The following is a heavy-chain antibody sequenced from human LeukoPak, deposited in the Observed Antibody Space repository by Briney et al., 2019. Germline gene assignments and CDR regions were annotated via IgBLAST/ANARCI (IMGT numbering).Heavy chain of an antibody. CDR3: ARAERTAITHDY. V-gene: IGHV1-8*01. Sequence: EASVKVSCKASGYTFTSYDINWVRQATGQGLEWMGWMNPNSGNTGYAQKFQGRVTMTTDTPTRTAYMELRSLTSDDTAVYYCARAERTAITHDYWGQGSLVTVSS. CDR2: MNPNSGNT. CDR1: GYTFTSYD. J-gene: IGHJ4*02. D-gene: IGHD5-18*01.